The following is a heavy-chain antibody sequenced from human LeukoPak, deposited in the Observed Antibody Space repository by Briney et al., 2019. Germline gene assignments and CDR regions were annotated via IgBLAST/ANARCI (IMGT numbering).Heavy chain of an antibody. V-gene: IGHV3-9*01. CDR3: AKDIAPHRIYYGSGSYYNYPDY. Sequence: LSLTCTVSGASISSDYWSWIRQPPGKGLEWVSGISWNSGSIGYADSVKGRFTISRDNAKNSLYLQTNSLRAEDTALYYCAKDIAPHRIYYGSGSYYNYPDYWGQGTLVTVSS. CDR2: ISWNSGSI. D-gene: IGHD3-10*01. J-gene: IGHJ4*02. CDR1: GASISSDY.